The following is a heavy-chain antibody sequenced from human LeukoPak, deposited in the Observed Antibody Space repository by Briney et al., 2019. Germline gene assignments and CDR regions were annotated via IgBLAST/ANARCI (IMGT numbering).Heavy chain of an antibody. Sequence: GASVKVSCKASGGTFSSYAISWARQAPGQGLEWMGGIIPIFGTANYAQKFQGRVTITADESASTAYMELSSLRSEDTAVYYCARLYGLGSYYNSPGVDYWGQGTLVTVSS. CDR1: GGTFSSYA. CDR2: IIPIFGTA. V-gene: IGHV1-69*13. CDR3: ARLYGLGSYYNSPGVDY. D-gene: IGHD3-10*01. J-gene: IGHJ4*02.